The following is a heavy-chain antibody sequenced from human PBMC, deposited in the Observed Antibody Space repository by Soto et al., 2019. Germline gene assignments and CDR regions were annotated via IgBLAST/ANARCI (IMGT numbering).Heavy chain of an antibody. Sequence: ASVKVSCKVSGYTLTELSMHWVRQAPGKGLEWMGGFDPEDGETIYAQKFQGRVTMTEDTSTDTAYMELSSLRSEDTAMYYCATASGSYYIWFDPWGQGTLVTVSS. CDR1: GYTLTELS. V-gene: IGHV1-24*01. CDR3: ATASGSYYIWFDP. D-gene: IGHD1-26*01. CDR2: FDPEDGET. J-gene: IGHJ5*02.